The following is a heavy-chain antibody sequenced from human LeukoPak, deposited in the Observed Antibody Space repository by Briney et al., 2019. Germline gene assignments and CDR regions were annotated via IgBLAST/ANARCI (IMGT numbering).Heavy chain of an antibody. D-gene: IGHD2-2*01. CDR3: ARGRRRGVVVPAAKSGLDY. J-gene: IGHJ4*02. CDR1: GGSFSGCY. V-gene: IGHV4-34*01. Sequence: SETLSLTCAVYGGSFSGCYWSWIRQPPGRGLEWIGEINHSGSTNYNPSLKSRVTISVDTSKNQFSLKLSSVTAADTAVYYCARGRRRGVVVPAAKSGLDYWGQGTLVTVSS. CDR2: INHSGST.